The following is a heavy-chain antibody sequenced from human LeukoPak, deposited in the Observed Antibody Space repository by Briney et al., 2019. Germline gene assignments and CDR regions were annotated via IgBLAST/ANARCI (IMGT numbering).Heavy chain of an antibody. V-gene: IGHV4-34*01. CDR1: GGSFSGYY. CDR2: INHSGST. D-gene: IGHD3-10*01. Sequence: SETLSLTCAVYGGSFSGYYWSWIRQPPGKGLEWIGEINHSGSTNYNPSLKSRVTISVDTSKNQFSLKLSSVTAADTAVYYCAKFVVRGVTNYYYYGMDVWGPGTTVTVSS. J-gene: IGHJ6*02. CDR3: AKFVVRGVTNYYYYGMDV.